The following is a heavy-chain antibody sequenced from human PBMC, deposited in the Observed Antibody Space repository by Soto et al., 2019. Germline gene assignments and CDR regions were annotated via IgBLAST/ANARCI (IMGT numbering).Heavy chain of an antibody. Sequence: PGGSRRLSCAASGFTFSGYGMHWVRQAPGKGLEWVAVIRYDGSNTYYADSVKGRFTISRDNPKNTLYLQMNSLRAEDTAVYYCARYGVGATTYFGYFDYWAQRTLVPVSS. J-gene: IGHJ4*02. CDR3: ARYGVGATTYFGYFDY. D-gene: IGHD1-26*01. CDR1: GFTFSGYG. CDR2: IRYDGSNT. V-gene: IGHV3-33*01.